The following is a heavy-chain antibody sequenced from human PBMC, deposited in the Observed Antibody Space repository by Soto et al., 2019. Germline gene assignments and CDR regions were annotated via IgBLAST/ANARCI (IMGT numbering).Heavy chain of an antibody. Sequence: QVQLQESGPGLVKPSGTLSLTCAVSGGSISSSNWWSWVRQPPGKGLEWIGEIYHSGSTNYNPSLKIRVTISVDKSKNQFSLKRSCVTAADTAVYYCARSLRRYCSGGSCLRWFAPWGQGTLVTVSS. CDR2: IYHSGST. CDR3: ARSLRRYCSGGSCLRWFAP. D-gene: IGHD2-15*01. J-gene: IGHJ5*02. CDR1: GGSISSSNW. V-gene: IGHV4-4*02.